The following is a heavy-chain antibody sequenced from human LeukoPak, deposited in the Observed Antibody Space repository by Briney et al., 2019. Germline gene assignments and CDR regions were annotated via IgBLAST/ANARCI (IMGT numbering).Heavy chain of an antibody. J-gene: IGHJ4*02. CDR3: VRDRGSYRPIDY. V-gene: IGHV3-21*01. CDR2: ISYTSTYI. D-gene: IGHD1-26*01. Sequence: GGSLRLSCSASAFTFRDYNMNWVRQAPGKGLEWVSSISYTSTYIYYRESVKGRFTISRDNAENSLYLEMNSLRVEDTAIYYCVRDRGSYRPIDYWGQGTLDTVSS. CDR1: AFTFRDYN.